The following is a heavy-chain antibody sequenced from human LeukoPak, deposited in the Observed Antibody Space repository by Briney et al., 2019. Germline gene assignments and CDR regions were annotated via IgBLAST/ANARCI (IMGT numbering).Heavy chain of an antibody. D-gene: IGHD6-13*01. CDR2: INPNSGDT. J-gene: IGHJ5*02. CDR1: GYTFISYD. Sequence: ASVKVSCKASGYTFISYDINWVRQAPGQGLEWMGWINPNSGDTNNAQKFQGRVTMTSDTSISTAYMELSSLTSDDTAVYYCARAVAAIVNWFDPWGQGTLVTVSS. V-gene: IGHV1-2*02. CDR3: ARAVAAIVNWFDP.